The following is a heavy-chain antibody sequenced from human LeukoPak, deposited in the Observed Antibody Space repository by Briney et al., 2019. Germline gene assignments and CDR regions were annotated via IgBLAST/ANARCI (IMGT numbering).Heavy chain of an antibody. J-gene: IGHJ3*02. V-gene: IGHV1-2*06. Sequence: ASVKVSCKASGYTFTGYYMHWVRQAPGQGLEWMGRINPNSGGTNYAQKFQGRVTMTRDTSISTAYMELSRLRSDDTAVYYCARDPPYYYGSGSYAFDIWGQGTMVTVSS. CDR2: INPNSGGT. CDR3: ARDPPYYYGSGSYAFDI. D-gene: IGHD3-10*01. CDR1: GYTFTGYY.